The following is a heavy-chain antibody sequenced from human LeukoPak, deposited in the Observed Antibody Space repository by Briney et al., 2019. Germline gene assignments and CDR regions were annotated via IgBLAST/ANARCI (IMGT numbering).Heavy chain of an antibody. D-gene: IGHD6-13*01. V-gene: IGHV1-69*05. J-gene: IGHJ3*02. CDR2: IIPIFGTA. CDR1: GGTFSSYA. CDR3: ARPIGSSWYDTFDI. Sequence: SVKVSCKASGGTFSSYAISWVRQAPGQGLEWMGGIIPIFGTANYAQKFQGRVTMTRNTSISTAYMELSSLRSEDTAVYYCARPIGSSWYDTFDIWGQGTMVTVSS.